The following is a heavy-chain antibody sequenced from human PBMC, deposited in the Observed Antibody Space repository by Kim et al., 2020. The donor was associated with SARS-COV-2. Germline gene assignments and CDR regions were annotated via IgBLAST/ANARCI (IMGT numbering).Heavy chain of an antibody. J-gene: IGHJ5*02. CDR2: ITSSGSTR. Sequence: GGSLRLSCAASGFTFTDYYMSWIRQAPGKGLEWVSYITSSGSTRNYADSVKGRFTISRDNAKNSMYLQMNSLRAEETAVYYCARGWVAAAVLPFDPAAGLPFDPWGQGTLVTVSA. CDR3: ARGWVAAAVLPFDPAAGLPFDP. V-gene: IGHV3-11*01. CDR1: GFTFTDYY. D-gene: IGHD6-13*01.